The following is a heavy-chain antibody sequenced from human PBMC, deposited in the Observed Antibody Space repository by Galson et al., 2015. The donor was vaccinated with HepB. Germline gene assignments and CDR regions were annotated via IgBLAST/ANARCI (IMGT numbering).Heavy chain of an antibody. CDR3: MRRLVVVPAAIHYSYYYYGMDV. V-gene: IGHV3-15*01. D-gene: IGHD2-2*01. J-gene: IGHJ6*02. CDR2: IKSKTDGGTT. CDR1: GFTFSNAW. Sequence: SLRLSCAASGFTFSNAWMSWVRQAPGKRLEWVGRIKSKTDGGTTDYAAPVKGRFTISRDDSKNTLYLQMSSLKTEDTAVYYCMRRLVVVPAAIHYSYYYYGMDVWGQGTTVTVSS.